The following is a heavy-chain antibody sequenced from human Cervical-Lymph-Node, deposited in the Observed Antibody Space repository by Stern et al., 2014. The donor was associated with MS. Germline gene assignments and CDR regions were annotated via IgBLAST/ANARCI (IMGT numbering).Heavy chain of an antibody. CDR1: GYTFTNYG. Sequence: VQLVQSGAEVKKPGASVKVSCKASGYTFTNYGITWVRQAPGQRLEWMGWISSYNGNTNYAQKLQGRVTMTTDTSTSTAYMELRTLRSDDTAVYSCAREEDGDNWYFQHWGQGTLVTVSS. CDR3: AREEDGDNWYFQH. J-gene: IGHJ1*01. CDR2: ISSYNGNT. V-gene: IGHV1-18*01. D-gene: IGHD4-17*01.